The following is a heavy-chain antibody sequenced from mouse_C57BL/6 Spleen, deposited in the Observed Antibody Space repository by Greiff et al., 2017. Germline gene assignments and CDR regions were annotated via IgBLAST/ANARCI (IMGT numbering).Heavy chain of an antibody. Sequence: EVQLQQSGPELVKPGASVKISCKASGYKFTDYYMNWVKQSHGKSLEWIGDINPNNGGTSYNQKFKGKATLTVDKSSSTAYMELRSLTSEDSAVYYCARRAQGYWGQGTTLTVSS. V-gene: IGHV1-26*01. CDR2: INPNNGGT. J-gene: IGHJ2*01. CDR1: GYKFTDYY. CDR3: ARRAQGY.